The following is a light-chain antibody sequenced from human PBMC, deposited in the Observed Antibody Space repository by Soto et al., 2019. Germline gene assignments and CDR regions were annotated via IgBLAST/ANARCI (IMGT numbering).Light chain of an antibody. CDR2: DAS. V-gene: IGKV1-5*01. Sequence: DIQMTQSPSTVSASVGDRVTISCRASQSISSLLAWYQQKPGKAPKLLISDASRLKSGVPSRFSGSGSGTEFTLSISSLQPDDFATYYCQQYNSYSSWTFGQGTKVEIK. J-gene: IGKJ1*01. CDR3: QQYNSYSSWT. CDR1: QSISSL.